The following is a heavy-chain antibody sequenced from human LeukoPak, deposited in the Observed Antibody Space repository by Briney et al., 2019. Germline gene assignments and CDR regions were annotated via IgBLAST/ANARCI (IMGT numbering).Heavy chain of an antibody. D-gene: IGHD2-15*01. CDR1: GYSISSGYY. J-gene: IGHJ3*02. CDR2: IYHSGKS. V-gene: IGHV4-38-2*02. Sequence: SETLSLTCSVSGYSISSGYYWDWIRQPPGKGLEWIASIYHSGKSYYNPSLESRVTISVDTSKNQISLKLRSVTAADTAVYYCAREGVVVTATGGFDIWGQGIMVTVSS. CDR3: AREGVVVTATGGFDI.